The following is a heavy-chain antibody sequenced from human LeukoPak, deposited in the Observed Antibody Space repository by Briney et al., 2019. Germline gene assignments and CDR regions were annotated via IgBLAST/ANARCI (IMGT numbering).Heavy chain of an antibody. CDR3: ARGRGYSSGYYYWGARADYFDY. CDR2: IYYSGNT. Sequence: SETLSLTCTVSGDSIRSRSYYWAWIRQPPGKGLEWIGTIYYSGNTYLNPSLKSRVTISVDTSKNQFSLKLSSVTAADTAVYYCARGRGYSSGYYYWGARADYFDYWGQGTLVTVSS. CDR1: GDSIRSRSYY. D-gene: IGHD3-22*01. J-gene: IGHJ4*02. V-gene: IGHV4-39*07.